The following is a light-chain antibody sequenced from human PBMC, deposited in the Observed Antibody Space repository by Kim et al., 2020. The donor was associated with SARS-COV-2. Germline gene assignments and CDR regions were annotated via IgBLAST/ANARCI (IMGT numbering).Light chain of an antibody. CDR2: GAS. V-gene: IGKV3-15*01. Sequence: EIVMTQSPATLSVSPGERATLSCRASQSVSSNLAWYQQKPGQTPRLLIYGASTRATGIPARFSGSGSGTEFTLTISSLQSEDCAVYYCQKYNNWLTFGGGTKVDIK. J-gene: IGKJ4*01. CDR1: QSVSSN. CDR3: QKYNNWLT.